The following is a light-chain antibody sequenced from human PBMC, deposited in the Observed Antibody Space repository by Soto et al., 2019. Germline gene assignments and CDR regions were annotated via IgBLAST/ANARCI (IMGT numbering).Light chain of an antibody. CDR3: QQFYISWLT. CDR2: AAS. J-gene: IGKJ4*01. V-gene: IGKV1-39*01. Sequence: DIQMTQSPSSLSASVGDRVTITCRASHNINNFLNWYQQKPGKVPKLLISAASSLQSGVPSRFSGTATGTDFTLTINSLEPEDFATYYCQQFYISWLTFGEGTRVDIK. CDR1: HNINNF.